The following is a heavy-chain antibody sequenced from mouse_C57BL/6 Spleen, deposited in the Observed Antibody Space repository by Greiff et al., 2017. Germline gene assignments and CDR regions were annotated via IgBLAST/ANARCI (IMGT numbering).Heavy chain of an antibody. D-gene: IGHD1-3*01. Sequence: EVMLVESEGGLVQPGSSMKLSCTASGFTFSDYYMAWVRQVPEKGLEWVANINYDGSSTYYLDSLKSRFIISRDNAKNILYLQMSSLKSEDTATYYCAREGVALDYWGQGTTLTVSS. CDR3: AREGVALDY. CDR2: INYDGSST. CDR1: GFTFSDYY. J-gene: IGHJ2*01. V-gene: IGHV5-16*01.